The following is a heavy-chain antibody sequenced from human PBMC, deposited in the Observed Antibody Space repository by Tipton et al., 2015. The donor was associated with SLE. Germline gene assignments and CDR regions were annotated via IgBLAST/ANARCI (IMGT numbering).Heavy chain of an antibody. V-gene: IGHV3-53*05. CDR2: IFNDDST. D-gene: IGHD5-24*01. J-gene: IGHJ4*02. CDR3: ATGRTDADD. CDR1: GFTFSTYA. Sequence: SLRLSCAASGFTFSTYAMNWVRQSPGKGLEWVSIIFNDDSTSYADSVKGRFTISRDVSKNTLYLQMNSLRSEDTAVYYCATGRTDADDWGQGTLVTVSA.